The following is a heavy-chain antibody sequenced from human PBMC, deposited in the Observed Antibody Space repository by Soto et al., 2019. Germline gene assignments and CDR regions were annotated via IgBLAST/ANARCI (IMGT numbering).Heavy chain of an antibody. Sequence: QVQLQESGPGLVKPSQTLSLTCTVSGGSISTGGYYWNWIRQHPGKGLEWIGYFYYSGSTYYNPSLQRRVTIPVNTSKNPFSLKLSSVTAADTAVYYCARSVFPWGQGTLVTVSS. CDR2: FYYSGST. J-gene: IGHJ5*02. CDR3: ARSVFP. V-gene: IGHV4-31*03. CDR1: GGSISTGGYY.